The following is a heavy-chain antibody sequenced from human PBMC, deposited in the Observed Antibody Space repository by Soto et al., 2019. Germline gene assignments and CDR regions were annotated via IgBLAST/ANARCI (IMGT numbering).Heavy chain of an antibody. CDR1: GFTLSSYT. CDR2: ISTSSSII. CDR3: ARDAGSYNWSQYFDD. J-gene: IGHJ4*02. Sequence: PGGSLRLSCAASGFTLSSYTMNWVRQAPGKGLEWVSSISTSSSIISYADSVKGRFTISRDNAKNSLYLQMNSLRAEDTAVYYCARDAGSYNWSQYFDDWGQGTLVTVSS. D-gene: IGHD1-20*01. V-gene: IGHV3-48*01.